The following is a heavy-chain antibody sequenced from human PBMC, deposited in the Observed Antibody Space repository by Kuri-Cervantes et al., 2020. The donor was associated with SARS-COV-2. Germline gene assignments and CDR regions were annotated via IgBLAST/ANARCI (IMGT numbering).Heavy chain of an antibody. V-gene: IGHV1-18*01. CDR3: ARAQEHNAQQLAGVDY. CDR1: GYTFTSYG. D-gene: IGHD6-13*01. CDR2: ISAYNGNT. Sequence: ASVKVSCKASGYTFTSYGISWVRQAPGQGLEWMGWISAYNGNTNYAQKFQGRVTMTRDTSTSTVYMELSSLRSEDTAVYYCARAQEHNAQQLAGVDYWGQGTLVTVSS. J-gene: IGHJ4*02.